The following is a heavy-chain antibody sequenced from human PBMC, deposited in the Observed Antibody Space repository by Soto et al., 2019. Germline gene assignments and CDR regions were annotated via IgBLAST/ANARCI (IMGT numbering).Heavy chain of an antibody. Sequence: GGSLRLSCAASGFTFSSYAMSWVRQAPGKGLEWVSSISGSGGRTYYADSVKGRFTISRDNSKNTLYLQMNSLRAEDTAVEYCGKVSLGLGSYDFWSGSSFDYWGQGTMVTVSS. CDR2: ISGSGGRT. D-gene: IGHD3-3*01. V-gene: IGHV3-23*01. CDR3: GKVSLGLGSYDFWSGSSFDY. CDR1: GFTFSSYA. J-gene: IGHJ4*02.